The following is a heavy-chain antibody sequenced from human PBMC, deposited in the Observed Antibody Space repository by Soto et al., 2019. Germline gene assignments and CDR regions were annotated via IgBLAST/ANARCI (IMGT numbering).Heavy chain of an antibody. CDR2: IYYDGIT. V-gene: IGHV4-31*03. D-gene: IGHD4-4*01. Sequence: SETLSLTCTVSGGSINSGGFYWSWIRQLSGKGLEWIGYIYYDGITTYNPSLRSRLTMSVDTSKNHFSLSLTSVTAAATAVYYCARASYGGDYSLDLWGQGTLVTVSS. CDR1: GGSINSGGFY. J-gene: IGHJ1*01. CDR3: ARASYGGDYSLDL.